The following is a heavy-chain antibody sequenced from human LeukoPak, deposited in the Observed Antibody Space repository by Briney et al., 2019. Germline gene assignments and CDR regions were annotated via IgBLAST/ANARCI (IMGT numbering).Heavy chain of an antibody. V-gene: IGHV3-48*01. J-gene: IGHJ3*02. Sequence: GGSLRLSCAASGFTFSSYSMNWVRQAPGKGLEWVSYITGGSYTIYYAQSVRGRFTISRDNAKNSLYLQMNSLRVEDTAVYYCARDGDEYSYGYGDAFDIWGQGTMATVSS. CDR3: ARDGDEYSYGYGDAFDI. CDR1: GFTFSSYS. D-gene: IGHD5-18*01. CDR2: ITGGSYTI.